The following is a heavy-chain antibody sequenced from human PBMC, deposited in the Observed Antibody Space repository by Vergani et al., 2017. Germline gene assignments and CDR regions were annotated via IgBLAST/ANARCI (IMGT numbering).Heavy chain of an antibody. J-gene: IGHJ4*02. CDR3: AARNHYDSSGYQGPDY. CDR1: GGTFSSYT. V-gene: IGHV1-69*02. D-gene: IGHD3-22*01. Sequence: QVQLVQSGAEVKKPGSSVKVSCKASGGTFSSYTISWVRQAPGQGLEWMGRIIPILGIANYAQKFQGRVTITADKSTSTAYMELSSLRSEDTAVYYCAARNHYDSSGYQGPDYWGQGTLVTVSS. CDR2: IIPILGIA.